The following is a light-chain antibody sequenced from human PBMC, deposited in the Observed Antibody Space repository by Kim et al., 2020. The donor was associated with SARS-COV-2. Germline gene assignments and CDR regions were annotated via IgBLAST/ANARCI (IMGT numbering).Light chain of an antibody. J-gene: IGLJ1*01. Sequence: SYELTQPPSVSVTPGKTATITCGGNNIGRTRVHWYQQRPGQAPVLVIYYDSDRPSGIPERFSDSNSGDIATLTISRVEAGDEADYYCQVWDSSGDQVVFG. CDR3: QVWDSSGDQVV. CDR2: YDS. CDR1: NIGRTR. V-gene: IGLV3-21*04.